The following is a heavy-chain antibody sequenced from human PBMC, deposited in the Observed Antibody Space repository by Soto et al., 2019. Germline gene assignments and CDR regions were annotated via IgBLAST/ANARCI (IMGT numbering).Heavy chain of an antibody. CDR2: ISSSSSYT. Sequence: GGSLRLSCAASGFTFSDYYMSWIRQAPGKGLEWVSYISSSSSYTNYADSVKGRFTISRDNAKNSLYLQMNSLRAEDTAVYYCAKPSVPRPRKTVTFDFWGQGTLVTVSS. CDR1: GFTFSDYY. V-gene: IGHV3-11*03. J-gene: IGHJ5*01. CDR3: AKPSVPRPRKTVTFDF. D-gene: IGHD4-17*01.